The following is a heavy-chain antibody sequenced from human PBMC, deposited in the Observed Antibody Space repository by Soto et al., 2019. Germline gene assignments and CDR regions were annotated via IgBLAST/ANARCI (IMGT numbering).Heavy chain of an antibody. Sequence: QPGGSLRLSCAASGFTFSSYAMHWVRQAPGKGLEWVAVISYDGSNKYYADSVKGRFTISRDNSKNTLYLQMNSLRAEDTAVYYCARDHAPYYYDSSGSNWFDP. CDR3: ARDHAPYYYDSSGSNWFDP. V-gene: IGHV3-30-3*01. J-gene: IGHJ5*02. CDR1: GFTFSSYA. CDR2: ISYDGSNK. D-gene: IGHD3-22*01.